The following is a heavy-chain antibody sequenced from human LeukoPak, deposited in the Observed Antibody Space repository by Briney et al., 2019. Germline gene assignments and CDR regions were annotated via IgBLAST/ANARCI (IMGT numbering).Heavy chain of an antibody. CDR2: FSGSGGNT. CDR3: ARATWDPNYYYYMDV. J-gene: IGHJ6*03. D-gene: IGHD1-26*01. V-gene: IGHV3-23*01. Sequence: PGGSLRLSCAASGFTFSSYAMSWVRQAPGKGLEWVSPFSGSGGNTYYADSVKGRFTISRDNAKNSLYLQMNSLRAEDTAVYFCARATWDPNYYYYMDVWGKGTTVTISS. CDR1: GFTFSSYA.